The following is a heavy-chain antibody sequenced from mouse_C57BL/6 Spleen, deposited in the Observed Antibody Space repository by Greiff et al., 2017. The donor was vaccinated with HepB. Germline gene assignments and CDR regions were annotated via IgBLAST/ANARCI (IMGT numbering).Heavy chain of an antibody. CDR2: ISSGSSTI. V-gene: IGHV5-17*01. D-gene: IGHD2-3*01. J-gene: IGHJ3*01. CDR1: GFTFSDYG. Sequence: EVHLVESGGGLVKPGGSLKLSCAASGFTFSDYGMHWVRQAPEKGLEWVAYISSGSSTIYYADTVKGRFTISRDNAKNTLFLQMTSLRSEDTAMYYCARSPIYDGYSWFAYWGQGTLVTVSA. CDR3: ARSPIYDGYSWFAY.